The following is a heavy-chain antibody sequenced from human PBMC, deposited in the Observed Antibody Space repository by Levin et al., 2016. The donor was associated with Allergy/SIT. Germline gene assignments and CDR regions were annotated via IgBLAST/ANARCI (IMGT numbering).Heavy chain of an antibody. J-gene: IGHJ6*02. Sequence: WVRQAPGQGLEWMGRIIPILGIANYAQKFQGRVTITADKSTSTAYMELSSLRSEDTAVYYCARGSNYLISRYCYYGMDVWGQGTTVTVSS. CDR3: ARGSNYLISRYCYYGMDV. D-gene: IGHD4-11*01. V-gene: IGHV1-69*04. CDR2: IIPILGIA.